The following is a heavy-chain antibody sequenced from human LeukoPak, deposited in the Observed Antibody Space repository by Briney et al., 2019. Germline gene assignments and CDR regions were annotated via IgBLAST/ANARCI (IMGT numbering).Heavy chain of an antibody. CDR3: ARAMWDYGDYWGFDY. D-gene: IGHD4-17*01. CDR2: FDPVEGDT. V-gene: IGHV1-24*01. J-gene: IGHJ4*02. Sequence: EASVKVSCKVSGYTLTELSMHWVRQAPGKGLEWMGGFDPVEGDTIYAQKFQGRVTMTEDTSTDTAYMELSSLRSDDAAVYYCARAMWDYGDYWGFDYWGQGTLVTVSS. CDR1: GYTLTELS.